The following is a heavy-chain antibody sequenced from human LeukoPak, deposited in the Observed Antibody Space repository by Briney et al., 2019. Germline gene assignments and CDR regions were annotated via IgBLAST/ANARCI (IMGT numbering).Heavy chain of an antibody. J-gene: IGHJ4*02. D-gene: IGHD6-19*01. CDR2: INHSGST. CDR3: ARGSGWLYYFDY. V-gene: IGHV4-34*01. CDR1: GGSCSGYY. Sequence: SETLSLTCAVYGGSCSGYYWSWIRQPPGKGLGWIGEINHSGSTNYNPSLKSRVTISVDTSKNQFSLKLSSVTAADTAVYYCARGSGWLYYFDYWGQGTLVTVSS.